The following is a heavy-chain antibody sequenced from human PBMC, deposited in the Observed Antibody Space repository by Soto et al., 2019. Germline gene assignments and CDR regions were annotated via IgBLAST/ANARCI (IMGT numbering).Heavy chain of an antibody. CDR2: MHYSGTT. J-gene: IGHJ6*02. D-gene: IGHD3-22*01. V-gene: IGHV4-31*03. CDR1: GGSISNGAYY. Sequence: SETMSLTCTVSGGSISNGAYYWSWIRQHPGKGLEWIVYMHYSGTTYYNPSLRSRVTISVDTSKNQFSLKLSSVTAADTAVYYCARTGPHSSGYYWPGGHYYYGMDVWGQGTTVTVSS. CDR3: ARTGPHSSGYYWPGGHYYYGMDV.